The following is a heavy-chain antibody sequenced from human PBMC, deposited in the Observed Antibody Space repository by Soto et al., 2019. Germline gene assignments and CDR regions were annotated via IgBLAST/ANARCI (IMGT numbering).Heavy chain of an antibody. V-gene: IGHV3-11*01. D-gene: IGHD6-13*01. J-gene: IGHJ2*01. CDR1: GFTFSDYY. CDR3: ARDSRLAAAGLSSGYFDL. Sequence: PGGSLRLSCAASGFTFSDYYMSWIRQAPGKGLEWVSYISSSGSTIYYADSVKGRFTISRDNAKNSLYLQMNSLRAEDTAVYYCARDSRLAAAGLSSGYFDLWGRGTLVTVSS. CDR2: ISSSGSTI.